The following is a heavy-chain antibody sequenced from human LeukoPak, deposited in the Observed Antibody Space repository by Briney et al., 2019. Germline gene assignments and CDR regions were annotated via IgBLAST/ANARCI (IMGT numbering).Heavy chain of an antibody. J-gene: IGHJ4*02. CDR1: GYAVGSNY. CDR3: ARRPGN. CDR2: IYSGGAI. Sequence: GGSLRLSCVASGYAVGSNYMSWVRQAPGKGLEWVSLIYSGGAIRYADSVKGRFTISRDSSKNTLFLQMNDLTVEDTARYYCARRPGNWGQGILVTVSS. V-gene: IGHV3-53*01. D-gene: IGHD1-14*01.